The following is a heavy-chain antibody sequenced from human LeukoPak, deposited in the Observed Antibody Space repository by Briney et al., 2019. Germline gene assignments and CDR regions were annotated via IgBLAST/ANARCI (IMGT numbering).Heavy chain of an antibody. D-gene: IGHD6-19*01. Sequence: PGGSLRLSCAASGFTFSSYGMYWVRQAPGKGLEWVATISYDGSSKYYADSVKGRFTISRDNSNNTLYLQMNSLRGEDTALYYCAKDSGGVAGTPLRYYYYGMDVWGQGTTVTVSS. CDR2: ISYDGSSK. CDR1: GFTFSSYG. V-gene: IGHV3-30*18. CDR3: AKDSGGVAGTPLRYYYYGMDV. J-gene: IGHJ6*02.